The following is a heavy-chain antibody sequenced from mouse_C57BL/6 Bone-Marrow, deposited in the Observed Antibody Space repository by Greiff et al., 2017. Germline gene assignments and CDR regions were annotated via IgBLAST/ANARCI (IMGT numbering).Heavy chain of an antibody. J-gene: IGHJ3*01. V-gene: IGHV1-69*01. CDR3: ARGRLRRPFAY. CDR1: GYTFTSYW. CDR2: IDPSDSYT. D-gene: IGHD2-4*01. Sequence: QVQLKQPGAELVMPGASVKLSCKASGYTFTSYWMHWVKQRPGQGLEWIGEIDPSDSYTNYTQKFKGKSTLTVDKSSSTAYMQLSSLTSEDSAVYYCARGRLRRPFAYWGQGTLVTVSA.